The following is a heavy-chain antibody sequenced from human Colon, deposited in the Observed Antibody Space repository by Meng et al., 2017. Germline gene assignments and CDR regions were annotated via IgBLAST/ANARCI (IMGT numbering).Heavy chain of an antibody. CDR3: ARAGSSTSPPRDY. D-gene: IGHD3-10*01. CDR2: ISCSGGRT. V-gene: IGHV1-46*01. CDR1: GYIFTAYY. J-gene: IGHJ4*02. Sequence: QVQLVQSGAEVKEPGASVKVSCQASGYIFTAYYIHWIRQAPGQGLEWMGMISCSGGRTSYPHKFQGRVTMTSDTSTSTVYMELSSLRSDDTAVYFCARAGSSTSPPRDYWGQGTLVTVSS.